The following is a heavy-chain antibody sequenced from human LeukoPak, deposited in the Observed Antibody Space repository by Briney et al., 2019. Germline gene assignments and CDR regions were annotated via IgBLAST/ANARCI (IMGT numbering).Heavy chain of an antibody. CDR1: GGSISSGGYY. CDR3: ARDKSYYDSSGYQSVHAFDI. Sequence: SSETLSLTCTVSGGSISSGGYYWSWIRQPAGKGLEWIGRIYTSGITNYNPSLKSRVTISVDTSKNQFSLKLSSVTAADTAVYYCARDKSYYDSSGYQSVHAFDIWGQGTMVTVSS. D-gene: IGHD3-22*01. V-gene: IGHV4-61*02. J-gene: IGHJ3*02. CDR2: IYTSGIT.